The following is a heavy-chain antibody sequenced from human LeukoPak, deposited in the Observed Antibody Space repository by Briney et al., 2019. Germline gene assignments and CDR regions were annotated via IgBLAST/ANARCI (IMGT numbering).Heavy chain of an antibody. V-gene: IGHV4-39*01. Sequence: SETLSLTCTVSGGSINSHSYYWGWIRQPPGKGLEWIGSVYYDGTSYSNPSLKRRVAVFVDTSRDQFSLDLSFVTAADTALCYCVRHISTNTGYFDSCGQGTLVSVSS. CDR3: VRHISTNTGYFDS. CDR1: GGSINSHSYY. CDR2: VYYDGTS. D-gene: IGHD5-24*01. J-gene: IGHJ4*02.